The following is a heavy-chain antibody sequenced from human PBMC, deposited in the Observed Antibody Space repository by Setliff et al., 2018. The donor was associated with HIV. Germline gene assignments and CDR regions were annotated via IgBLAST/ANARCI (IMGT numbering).Heavy chain of an antibody. CDR1: GFTFSTYS. D-gene: IGHD1-7*01. V-gene: IGHV3-21*01. J-gene: IGHJ6*03. CDR2: ISSSSNYI. CDR3: ARDGTTLLAAMDV. Sequence: GGSLRLSCAASGFTFSTYSMNWVRQAPGKGLEWVSSISSSSNYIYYADSVKGRFTISRDNAKNSLYLQMNSLRAEDTAVYHCARDGTTLLAAMDVWGKGTTVTVSS.